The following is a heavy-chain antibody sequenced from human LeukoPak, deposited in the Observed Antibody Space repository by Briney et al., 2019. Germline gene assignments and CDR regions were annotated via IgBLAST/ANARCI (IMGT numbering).Heavy chain of an antibody. D-gene: IGHD3-22*01. Sequence: GGSLRLSCAASEFTFTNYEMNWVRQAPGKGLEWVSYISGTSGAIHYADSVKGRFTISRDNAEQSLFLHMDSLRAEDTAIYYCATFYYDSSSYYSDAFGIWGQGTMVTVSS. CDR3: ATFYYDSSSYYSDAFGI. CDR2: ISGTSGAI. J-gene: IGHJ3*02. V-gene: IGHV3-48*03. CDR1: EFTFTNYE.